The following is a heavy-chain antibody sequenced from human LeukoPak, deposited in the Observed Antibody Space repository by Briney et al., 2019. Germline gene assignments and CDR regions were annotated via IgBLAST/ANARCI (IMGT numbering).Heavy chain of an antibody. V-gene: IGHV3-7*01. CDR2: IKQDGSEK. Sequence: GGSLRLSYAASGFTFVSYSMSWVRQAPGKGLEWVATIKQDGSEKYYVDSVKGRFTISRDNAKNSLYLQMNSLRAEDTAVYYCARLIYDSSGSRFDPWGQGTLVTVSS. CDR3: ARLIYDSSGSRFDP. CDR1: GFTFVSYS. D-gene: IGHD3-22*01. J-gene: IGHJ5*02.